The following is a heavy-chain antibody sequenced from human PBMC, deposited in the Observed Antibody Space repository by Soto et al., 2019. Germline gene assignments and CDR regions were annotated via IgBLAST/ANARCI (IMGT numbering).Heavy chain of an antibody. Sequence: VQLQESGPGLVKPSETLSLSCDVSGASLLSSYWSWVRQPAGKGLEWIGHIFSSGRTSYNPSLKSRVTMSIGPPNNKFSLNLKSVTAADTAVYYCAKGWDVKYFDHWGQGARVTVSS. D-gene: IGHD1-26*01. CDR3: AKGWDVKYFDH. CDR2: IFSSGRT. CDR1: GASLLSSY. V-gene: IGHV4-4*07. J-gene: IGHJ4*02.